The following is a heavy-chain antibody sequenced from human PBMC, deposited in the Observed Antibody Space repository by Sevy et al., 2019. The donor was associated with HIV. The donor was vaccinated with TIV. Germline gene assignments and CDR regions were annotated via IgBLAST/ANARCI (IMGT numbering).Heavy chain of an antibody. Sequence: GGSLRLSCAASGFNFNIYSMNWVRQAPGKGLEWVSSFSGSSSYIFYADSVKGRFTISRDNAKNSLYLQMNSLRAEDTAVYYCARGGFDGIFDPWGQGTLVTVSS. J-gene: IGHJ5*02. CDR3: ARGGFDGIFDP. CDR1: GFNFNIYS. V-gene: IGHV3-21*01. CDR2: FSGSSSYI. D-gene: IGHD1-26*01.